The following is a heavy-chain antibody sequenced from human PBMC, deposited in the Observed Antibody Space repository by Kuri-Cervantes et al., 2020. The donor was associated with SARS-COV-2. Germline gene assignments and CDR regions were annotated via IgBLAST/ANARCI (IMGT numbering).Heavy chain of an antibody. V-gene: IGHV4-38-2*02. CDR1: GGSISSGYY. J-gene: IGHJ4*02. CDR3: VRSLGWGYYFFDY. D-gene: IGHD1-26*01. CDR2: IYHSGST. Sequence: SETLSLTCTVSGGSISSGYYWGWIRQSPGKGLEWIGSIYHSGSTYYNPSLKSRVTISVDPSKNQFSLRLSSVTAADTALYYCVRSLGWGYYFFDYWGQGTLVTVSS.